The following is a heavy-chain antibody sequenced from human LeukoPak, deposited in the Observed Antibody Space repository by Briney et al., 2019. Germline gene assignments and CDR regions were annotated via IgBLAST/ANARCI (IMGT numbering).Heavy chain of an antibody. D-gene: IGHD3-22*01. J-gene: IGHJ4*02. V-gene: IGHV4-59*08. CDR1: GGSISSYY. CDR2: IYYSGST. CDR3: ARVDSYYYDSSGPKGVFDY. Sequence: SETLSLTCTVSGGSISSYYWNWIRQPPGKGLEWIGYIYYSGSTNYNPSLKSRVTLSVDTSKNQFSLKLSSVTAADTAVYYCARVDSYYYDSSGPKGVFDYWGQGTLVTVSS.